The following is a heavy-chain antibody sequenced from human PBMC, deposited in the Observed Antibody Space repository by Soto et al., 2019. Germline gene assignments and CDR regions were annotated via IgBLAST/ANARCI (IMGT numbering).Heavy chain of an antibody. J-gene: IGHJ1*01. CDR2: ISPDDGNT. V-gene: IGHV1-18*01. D-gene: IGHD3-10*01. CDR1: GYTFNSYT. Sequence: GASVKVSCKTSGYTFNSYTIAWVRQAPGQGLEWLGWISPDDGNTEYEQKFQGRVTMTADTLTNNAYSELRSLKTDDTATYPCARAEAPLGESQQWGEGAPVTVSS. CDR3: ARAEAPLGESQQ.